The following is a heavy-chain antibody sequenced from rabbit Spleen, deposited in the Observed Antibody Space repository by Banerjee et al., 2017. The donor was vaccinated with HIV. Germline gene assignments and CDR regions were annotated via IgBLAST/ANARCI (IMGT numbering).Heavy chain of an antibody. CDR1: GVSFSSSSY. CDR3: ARDLDDVIGWNFGW. J-gene: IGHJ4*01. V-gene: IGHV1S40*01. Sequence: QSLEESGGDLVKPGASLTLTCTASGVSFSSSSYMCWVRQAPGKGLEWIACIDTGSSGFTYFATWAQGRFTCSKTSSTTVTLQMTRLTAADTATYFCARDLDDVIGWNFGWWGPGTLVTVS. D-gene: IGHD1-1*01. CDR2: IDTGSSGFT.